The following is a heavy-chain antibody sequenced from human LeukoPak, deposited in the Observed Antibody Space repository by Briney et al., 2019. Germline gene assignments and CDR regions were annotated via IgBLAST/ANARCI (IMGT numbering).Heavy chain of an antibody. J-gene: IGHJ4*02. CDR3: ARGSSSGWSGFDY. CDR1: GGSISSFY. Sequence: PSETLSLSCTVSGGSISSFYWSWIRQPPGKGLEWIGYIYYKGNTKYNPSLKSRVTISVDTSMNQFSLKLSSVTAADTAVYYCARGSSSGWSGFDYWGQGTLVTVSS. D-gene: IGHD6-19*01. CDR2: IYYKGNT. V-gene: IGHV4-59*01.